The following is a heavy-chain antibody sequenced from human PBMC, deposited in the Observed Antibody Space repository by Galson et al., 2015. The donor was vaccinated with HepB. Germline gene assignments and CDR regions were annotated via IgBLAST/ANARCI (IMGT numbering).Heavy chain of an antibody. D-gene: IGHD6-25*01. CDR1: GDSVSTNSAA. CDR3: ARGYSSGQYYFAP. CDR2: TYYRSKWYN. V-gene: IGHV6-1*01. Sequence: CAISGDSVSTNSAAWNWIRQSPSRGLEWLGRTYYRSKWYNDYAISVKSRITINPDTSKNQFSLQLSSVTPEDTAVYYCARGYSSGQYYFAPWGQGTLVTVSS. J-gene: IGHJ5*02.